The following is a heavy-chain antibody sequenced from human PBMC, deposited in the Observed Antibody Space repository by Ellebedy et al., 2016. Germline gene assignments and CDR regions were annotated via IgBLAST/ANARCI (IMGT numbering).Heavy chain of an antibody. J-gene: IGHJ4*02. CDR3: ARDHSWGLGGYFDY. CDR1: GGSFSGYY. D-gene: IGHD3-16*01. Sequence: SETLSLTXAVYGGSFSGYYWSWIRQPPGKGLEWIGEINHSGSTNYNPSLKSRVTISVDTSKNQFSLKLSSVTAADTAVYYCARDHSWGLGGYFDYWGQGTLVTVSS. CDR2: INHSGST. V-gene: IGHV4-34*01.